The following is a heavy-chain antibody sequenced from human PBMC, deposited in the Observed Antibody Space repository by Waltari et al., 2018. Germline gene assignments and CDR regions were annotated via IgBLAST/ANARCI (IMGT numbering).Heavy chain of an antibody. Sequence: QVQLQQWGAGLLKPSETLSLTCAVYGGSFSGYYWSWISQPPGQGLEWIGEINHSGSTNYNPSLKSRVTISVDTYKNQFSLKLSAVTAADTAVYYCARGRPITIFGVVISYYYYYMDVWGKGTTVTVSS. D-gene: IGHD3-3*01. J-gene: IGHJ6*03. CDR2: INHSGST. V-gene: IGHV4-34*01. CDR3: ARGRPITIFGVVISYYYYYMDV. CDR1: GGSFSGYY.